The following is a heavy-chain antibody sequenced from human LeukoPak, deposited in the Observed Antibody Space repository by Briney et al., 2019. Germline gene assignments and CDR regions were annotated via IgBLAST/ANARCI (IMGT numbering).Heavy chain of an antibody. CDR1: GFTFSSYW. Sequence: SGGSLRLSCAASGFTFSSYWMSWVRQAPGKGLEWVANIKQDGSEKYYVDSVKGRFTISRDNAKNSLYLQMNSLRAEDTAVYYCAKDHPYYDYVWGSYSASFDDYWGQGTLVTVSS. J-gene: IGHJ4*02. D-gene: IGHD3-16*01. CDR2: IKQDGSEK. CDR3: AKDHPYYDYVWGSYSASFDDY. V-gene: IGHV3-7*03.